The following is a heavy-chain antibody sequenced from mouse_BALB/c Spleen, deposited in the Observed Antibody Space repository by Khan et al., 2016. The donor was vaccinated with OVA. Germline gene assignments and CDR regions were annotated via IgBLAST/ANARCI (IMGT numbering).Heavy chain of an antibody. CDR3: ARRNYFGYTLAY. J-gene: IGHJ3*01. V-gene: IGHV1-77*01. CDR2: LSPGSGDT. D-gene: IGHD1-2*01. CDR1: GYTFTDYY. Sequence: QIQLVQSGAELARPGASVKLSCKASGYTFTDYYINWVKQRTGQGREWIGELSPGSGDTYYHARFKGKATLTADKSSSTAYMQLSSLTSEASAVYFCARRNYFGYTLAYWGQGTLVTVSA.